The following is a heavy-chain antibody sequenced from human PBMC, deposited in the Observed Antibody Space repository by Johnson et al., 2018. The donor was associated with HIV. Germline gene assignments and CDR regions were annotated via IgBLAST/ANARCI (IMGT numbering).Heavy chain of an antibody. V-gene: IGHV3-30*04. D-gene: IGHD2-8*02. Sequence: QVQLVESGGGVVQPGRSLRLSCAASGFTFSDYSMHWVRQAPGKGLEWVADISYDGSTNYYVDSVKGRFTISRDNAKHSLYLQMNSLRAEDKAVYYCARGPAQLYWPDVAFDIWGQGTMVTVSS. CDR3: ARGPAQLYWPDVAFDI. CDR1: GFTFSDYS. J-gene: IGHJ3*02. CDR2: ISYDGSTN.